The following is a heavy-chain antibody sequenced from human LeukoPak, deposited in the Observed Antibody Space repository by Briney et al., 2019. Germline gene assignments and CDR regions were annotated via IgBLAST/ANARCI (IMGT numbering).Heavy chain of an antibody. D-gene: IGHD6-6*01. V-gene: IGHV4-59*01. CDR3: ARGGAARLHFQN. Sequence: SKTLSLTCTVSGGSISTYYWNWIRQPPGKGLAWIGYIYHSGSTNYNPSLRSRVTISVDTSKNQFSLNLTSVTAADTAVYYCARGGAARLHFQNWGQGTLVTVSS. CDR1: GGSISTYY. J-gene: IGHJ1*01. CDR2: IYHSGST.